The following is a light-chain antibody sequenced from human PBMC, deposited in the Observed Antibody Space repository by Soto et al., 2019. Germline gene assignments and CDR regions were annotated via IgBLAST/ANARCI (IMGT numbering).Light chain of an antibody. J-gene: IGKJ4*01. Sequence: EIAMSQSAATLSVSPGERSTLSCRASQSVSSNLAWYQQKPGQAPRLLIYGASTRATGIPARFSGSGSGTEFTLTISSLQSEDFAVYYCQQYNNWLTFCGGTKVDI. V-gene: IGKV3-15*01. CDR3: QQYNNWLT. CDR2: GAS. CDR1: QSVSSN.